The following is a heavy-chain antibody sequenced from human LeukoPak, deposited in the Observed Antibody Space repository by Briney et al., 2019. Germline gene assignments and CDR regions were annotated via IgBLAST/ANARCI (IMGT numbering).Heavy chain of an antibody. CDR1: GFTYDEYG. CDR3: ARAEGYGGELDS. D-gene: IGHD4-23*01. J-gene: IGHJ4*02. Sequence: GGSLRLSCAVSGFTYDEYGMSWVRQAPGKGLEWVSGISLNGGSSGYADSVKGRFTISRDNAKNSLYLQMNSLRAEDTAVYYCARAEGYGGELDSWGQGTLVTVSS. CDR2: ISLNGGSS. V-gene: IGHV3-20*04.